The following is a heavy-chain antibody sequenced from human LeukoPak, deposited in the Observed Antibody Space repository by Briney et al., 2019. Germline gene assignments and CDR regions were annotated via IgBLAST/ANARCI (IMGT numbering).Heavy chain of an antibody. Sequence: SVKVSCKPSGRSFSSYAISWERQAPGQGLGWMGRIIPIFGIANYAQKFHGRVTITADKSTSTAYMELSSLRSEDTAVYYCASVDEVYWGQGTPVTVSS. CDR3: ASVDEVY. V-gene: IGHV1-69*04. CDR1: GRSFSSYA. D-gene: IGHD3-9*01. J-gene: IGHJ4*02. CDR2: IIPIFGIA.